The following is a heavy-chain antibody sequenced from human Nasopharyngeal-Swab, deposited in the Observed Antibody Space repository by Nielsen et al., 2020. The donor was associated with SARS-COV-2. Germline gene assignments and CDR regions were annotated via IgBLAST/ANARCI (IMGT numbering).Heavy chain of an antibody. V-gene: IGHV1-69*13. J-gene: IGHJ6*03. CDR3: ARAGGYSGSYLNYYYYMDV. Sequence: SVTVSCKASGGTFSSYAISWVRQAPGQGLEWMGGIIPIFGTANYAQKFQGRVTITADESTSTAYMELSSLRSEDTAVYYCARAGGYSGSYLNYYYYMDVWGKGTTVTVSS. D-gene: IGHD1-26*01. CDR2: IIPIFGTA. CDR1: GGTFSSYA.